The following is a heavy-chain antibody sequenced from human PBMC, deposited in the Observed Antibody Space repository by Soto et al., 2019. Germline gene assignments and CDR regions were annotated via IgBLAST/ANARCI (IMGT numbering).Heavy chain of an antibody. J-gene: IGHJ2*01. CDR2: IYYSGST. CDR1: GGSISSDGYY. V-gene: IGHV4-31*03. CDR3: ARQHSDGYNLDWYFDL. Sequence: QVQLQESGPGLVKPSQTLSLTCTVSGGSISSDGYYWTWIRQHPGKGLEWIGYIYYSGSTYFIPSLKSRVTISVDTSRDQFSLNLSSVTAADTAVYYCARQHSDGYNLDWYFDLWGRGTLVTVSS. D-gene: IGHD2-21*01.